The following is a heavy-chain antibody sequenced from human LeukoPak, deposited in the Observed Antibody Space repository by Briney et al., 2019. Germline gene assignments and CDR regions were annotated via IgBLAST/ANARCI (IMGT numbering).Heavy chain of an antibody. V-gene: IGHV3-30*01. J-gene: IGHJ6*03. CDR2: ISYDGSNK. CDR3: ARDRELRFLEWLSTRYYYYYYMDV. D-gene: IGHD3-3*01. Sequence: PGGSLGLSCAASGFTFSSYAMHWVRQAPGKGLEWVAVISYDGSNKYYADSVKGRFTISRDNSKNTLYLQMNSLRAEDTAVYYCARDRELRFLEWLSTRYYYYYYMDVWGKGTTVTVSS. CDR1: GFTFSSYA.